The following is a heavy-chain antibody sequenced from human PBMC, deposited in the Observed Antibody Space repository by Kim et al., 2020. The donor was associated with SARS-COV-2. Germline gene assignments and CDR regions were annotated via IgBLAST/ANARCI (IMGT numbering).Heavy chain of an antibody. D-gene: IGHD5-12*01. J-gene: IGHJ5*02. Sequence: GGSLRLSCAASGFTFSSYSMNWVRQAPGKGLEWVSSISSSSSYIYYADSVKGRFTISRDNAKNSLYLQMNSLRAEDTAVYYCARDKPRGYSGYDGLDFWFDPWGQGTLVTVSS. CDR1: GFTFSSYS. V-gene: IGHV3-21*01. CDR3: ARDKPRGYSGYDGLDFWFDP. CDR2: ISSSSSYI.